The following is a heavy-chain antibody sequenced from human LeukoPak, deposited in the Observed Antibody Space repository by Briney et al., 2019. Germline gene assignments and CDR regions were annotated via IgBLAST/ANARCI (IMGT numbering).Heavy chain of an antibody. CDR1: GGSISGYY. D-gene: IGHD6-6*01. CDR2: IYKSGSGTT. Sequence: SETLSLTCTVSGGSISGYYCFWIRQPPGKGLESIGYIYKSGSGTTNYSPSLKSRVIISVDTSKNQFSLKLSSVTAADTAVYYCAREEYSSSCLDYWGQGTLVTVSS. V-gene: IGHV4-59*01. J-gene: IGHJ4*02. CDR3: AREEYSSSCLDY.